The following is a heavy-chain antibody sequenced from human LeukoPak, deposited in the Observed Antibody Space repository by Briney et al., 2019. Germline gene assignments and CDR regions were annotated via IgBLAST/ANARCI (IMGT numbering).Heavy chain of an antibody. CDR3: TTGTWIQLWLADF. D-gene: IGHD5-18*01. CDR2: IKSKTDGGTT. CDR1: GFTFSNAW. J-gene: IGHJ4*02. Sequence: GGSLRLSCAASGFTFSNAWMSWVRQAPGKGLEWVGHIKSKTDGGTTDYAAPVKGRFTISRDDSKNTLYLQMNSLKIEDAAVYYCTTGTWIQLWLADFWGQGTLVTVSS. V-gene: IGHV3-15*01.